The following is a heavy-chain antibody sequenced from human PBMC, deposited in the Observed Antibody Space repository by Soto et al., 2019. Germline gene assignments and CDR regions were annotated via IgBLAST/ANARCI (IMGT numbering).Heavy chain of an antibody. CDR1: GGTFSSYA. CDR3: ARERYYDSSGYYEGAFDY. D-gene: IGHD3-22*01. CDR2: IIPIFGTA. V-gene: IGHV1-69*13. J-gene: IGHJ4*02. Sequence: SVKVSCKASGGTFSSYAISWVRQAPGQGLEWMGGIIPIFGTANYAQKFQGRVTITADESTSTAYMELSSLRSEDTAVYYCARERYYDSSGYYEGAFDYWGQGTLVTVSS.